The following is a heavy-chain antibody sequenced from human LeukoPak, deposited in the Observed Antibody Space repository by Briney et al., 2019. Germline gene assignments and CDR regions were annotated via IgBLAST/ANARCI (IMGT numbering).Heavy chain of an antibody. D-gene: IGHD3-16*01. V-gene: IGHV3-33*01. CDR2: IWYDGSNK. J-gene: IGHJ2*01. CDR1: GCTFSSYG. Sequence: PGGSLRLSCAASGCTFSSYGMHWVRQAPGKGPEGVAVIWYDGSNKYYQDSVQDRFTISRDISKNILYLQMNSLRVEDTALYYCARERGGRDWYFDLWGRGTLISVSS. CDR3: ARERGGRDWYFDL.